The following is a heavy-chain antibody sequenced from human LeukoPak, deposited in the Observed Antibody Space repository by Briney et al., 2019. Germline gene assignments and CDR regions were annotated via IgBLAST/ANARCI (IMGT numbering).Heavy chain of an antibody. V-gene: IGHV1-18*01. J-gene: IGHJ4*02. Sequence: EASVKVSCKASGYTFTSYDINWVRQATGQGLEWMGWISAYNGNTNYAQKLQGRVTMTTDTSTSTAYMELRSLRSDDTAVYYCARGGNYYDSSVYYNFDYWGQGTLVTVSS. CDR2: ISAYNGNT. CDR3: ARGGNYYDSSVYYNFDY. D-gene: IGHD3-22*01. CDR1: GYTFTSYD.